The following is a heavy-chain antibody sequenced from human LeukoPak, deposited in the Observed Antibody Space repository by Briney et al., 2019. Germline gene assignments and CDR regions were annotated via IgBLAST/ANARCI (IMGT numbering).Heavy chain of an antibody. CDR1: GYTFTSFC. Sequence: ASVKVSCKVSGYTFTSFCIRWVRQAPGKGLEWMGGFSAYNGNTNYAQKLQGRVTMTTDTSTSTAYMELRSLRSDDTAVYYCARQAVAGPFDYWGQGTLVTVSS. CDR2: FSAYNGNT. D-gene: IGHD6-19*01. CDR3: ARQAVAGPFDY. J-gene: IGHJ4*02. V-gene: IGHV1-18*04.